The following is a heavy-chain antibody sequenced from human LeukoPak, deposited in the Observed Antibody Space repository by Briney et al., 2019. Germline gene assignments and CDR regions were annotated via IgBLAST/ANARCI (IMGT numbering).Heavy chain of an antibody. CDR1: GFTFSSYG. J-gene: IGHJ4*02. Sequence: GGSLRLSCAASGFTFSSYGMHWVRQAPGKGLEWVAALSHDGNNESYADSVKGRFTISRDNSKSTLYLQMNSLRAGDTATFYCAKDNYYGSSAVIDYWGQGALVTVSS. V-gene: IGHV3-30*18. CDR2: LSHDGNNE. CDR3: AKDNYYGSSAVIDY. D-gene: IGHD3-22*01.